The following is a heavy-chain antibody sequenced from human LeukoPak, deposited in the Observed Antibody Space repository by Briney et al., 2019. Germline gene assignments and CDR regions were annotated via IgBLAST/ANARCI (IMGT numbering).Heavy chain of an antibody. CDR1: GFTFSSYW. J-gene: IGHJ4*02. CDR3: ARDDLRGYSYGQQPKLFDY. Sequence: PGGSLRLSCAASGFTFSSYWMRWVRQAPGKGLEWVANIKQDGSEKYYVDSVKGRFTISRDNAKNSLYLQMNSLRAEDTAVYYCARDDLRGYSYGQQPKLFDYWGQGTLVTVSS. CDR2: IKQDGSEK. D-gene: IGHD5-18*01. V-gene: IGHV3-7*01.